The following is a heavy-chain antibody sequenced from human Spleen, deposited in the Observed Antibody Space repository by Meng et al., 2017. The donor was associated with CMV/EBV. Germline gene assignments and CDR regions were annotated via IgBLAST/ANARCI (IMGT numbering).Heavy chain of an antibody. CDR3: ARVKTTWVWSGP. V-gene: IGHV5-51*01. Sequence: GESLKISCKASAYTFSNYWIGWVRQKPGKGLEWMGIIEPDDSHTRDSLSFQGQVTLSVDKATSTAYLQWGSLKASDTAMYYCARVKTTWVWSGPWGQGTQVTVSS. CDR2: IEPDDSHT. J-gene: IGHJ5*02. D-gene: IGHD1-1*01. CDR1: AYTFSNYW.